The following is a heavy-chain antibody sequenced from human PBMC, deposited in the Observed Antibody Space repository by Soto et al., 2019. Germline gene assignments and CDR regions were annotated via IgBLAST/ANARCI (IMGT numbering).Heavy chain of an antibody. D-gene: IGHD3-3*01. CDR1: GFTFSTYA. CDR2: RSGNSGTT. J-gene: IGHJ5*02. V-gene: IGHV3-23*01. CDR3: AKGSKFTIFSPTAS. Sequence: EVQLLESGGGLVQPGGSLRLSCAASGFTFSTYAMTWVRQAPGKGLVWVSARSGNSGTTYSAYSVKGRFTISSDNSRNTLYLQMSSLRAEDTALYYCAKGSKFTIFSPTASWGQGTMVTVSS.